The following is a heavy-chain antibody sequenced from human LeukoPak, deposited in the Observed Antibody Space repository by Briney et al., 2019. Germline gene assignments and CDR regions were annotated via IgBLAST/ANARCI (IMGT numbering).Heavy chain of an antibody. D-gene: IGHD5-18*01. CDR3: TRNYPIHTYGSFFDF. CDR2: ITSSSRYI. V-gene: IGHV3-21*01. Sequence: PGGSLRLSCAASGFSFTTYSMNWVRQAPGKGLEWVSSITSSSRYIYYADSMKGRFTISRDNAKNSLYLQMNSLRAEDTAVYYCTRNYPIHTYGSFFDFGGQGTLVTVSS. CDR1: GFSFTTYS. J-gene: IGHJ4*02.